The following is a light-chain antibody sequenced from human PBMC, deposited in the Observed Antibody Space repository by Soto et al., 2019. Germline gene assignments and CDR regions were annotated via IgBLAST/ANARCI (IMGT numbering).Light chain of an antibody. CDR3: TSYTSSRTVV. J-gene: IGLJ2*01. CDR1: SSDIGTYNY. V-gene: IGLV2-14*03. CDR2: DVS. Sequence: QSVLAQPASVSGSPGQSITISCTGTSSDIGTYNYVSWYQQHAGKVPKLMIYDVSNRPSGVSDRVSGSKSGNTAALTISGLQAEDEVDYYCTSYTSSRTVVFGGGTKLTVL.